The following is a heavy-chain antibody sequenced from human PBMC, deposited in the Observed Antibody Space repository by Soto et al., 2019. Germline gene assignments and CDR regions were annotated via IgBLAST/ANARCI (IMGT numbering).Heavy chain of an antibody. D-gene: IGHD5-12*01. CDR2: ISYDGSNK. CDR1: GFTFSSYA. Sequence: QVQLVESGGGVVQPGRSLRLSCAASGFTFSSYAMHWVRQASGKGLEWVAVISYDGSNKYYADSVKGRFTISRDNSKNTLYLQMNSLRAEDTAVYYCARDSRGGYNLDYWGQGTLVTVSS. CDR3: ARDSRGGYNLDY. V-gene: IGHV3-30-3*01. J-gene: IGHJ4*02.